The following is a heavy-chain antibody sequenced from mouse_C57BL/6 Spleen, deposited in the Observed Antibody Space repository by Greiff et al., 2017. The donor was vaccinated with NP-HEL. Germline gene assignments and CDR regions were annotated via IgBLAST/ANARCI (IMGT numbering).Heavy chain of an antibody. Sequence: QVQLKESGAELVKPGASVKISCKASGYAFSSYWMNWVKQRPGKGLEWIGQIYPGDGDTNYNGKFKGKATLTADKSSSTAYMQLSSLTSEDSAVYFCARRTTVVEGAMDYGGQGTSVTVSS. D-gene: IGHD1-1*01. CDR1: GYAFSSYW. V-gene: IGHV1-80*01. J-gene: IGHJ4*01. CDR3: ARRTTVVEGAMDY. CDR2: IYPGDGDT.